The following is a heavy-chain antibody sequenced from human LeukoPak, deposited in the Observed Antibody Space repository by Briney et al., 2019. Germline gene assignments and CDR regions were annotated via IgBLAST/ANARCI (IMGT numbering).Heavy chain of an antibody. CDR3: ARDLSSPANWEFDY. Sequence: ASVKVSCKASGYTFTDYFIHWVRQAPGQGLEWMGRINSNSGGTEFAQRFQGRVTMTRHTSINTAYMELSRLRSDDTAVYYCARDLSSPANWEFDYWGQGTMVTVSS. CDR2: INSNSGGT. D-gene: IGHD7-27*01. J-gene: IGHJ4*02. CDR1: GYTFTDYF. V-gene: IGHV1-2*06.